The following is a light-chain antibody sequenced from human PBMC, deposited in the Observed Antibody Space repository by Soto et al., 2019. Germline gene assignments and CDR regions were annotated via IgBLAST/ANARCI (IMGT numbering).Light chain of an antibody. Sequence: EIVLTQSPGTLSLSPGERATLSCRASQSVRSSYLAWYQQKPGQAPRLLINGASSRATGIPDRFSGSGSGTDFTLTISRLEPADFAVYYCHQYGSSPWAFGPGTKVDIK. CDR1: QSVRSSY. J-gene: IGKJ3*01. CDR2: GAS. CDR3: HQYGSSPWA. V-gene: IGKV3-20*01.